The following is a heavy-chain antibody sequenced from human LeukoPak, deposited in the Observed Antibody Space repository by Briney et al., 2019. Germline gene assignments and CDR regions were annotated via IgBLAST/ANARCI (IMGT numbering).Heavy chain of an antibody. CDR1: GFTFSSYA. Sequence: GGSLRLSCAASGFTFSSYAMSWVRQAPGKGLEWVSAISGSGGSTYYADSVKGRFTISRDNSKNTLYLQMNSLRAEDTAVYYCAKDRRSGNRYYYDSSGYDYWGQGTLVTVSS. D-gene: IGHD3-22*01. CDR2: ISGSGGST. J-gene: IGHJ4*02. CDR3: AKDRRSGNRYYYDSSGYDY. V-gene: IGHV3-23*01.